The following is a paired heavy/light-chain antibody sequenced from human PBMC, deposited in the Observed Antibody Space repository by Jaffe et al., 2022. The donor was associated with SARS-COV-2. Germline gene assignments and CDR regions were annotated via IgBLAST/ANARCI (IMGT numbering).Heavy chain of an antibody. CDR3: AGGGGHHGEMSE. D-gene: IGHD2-15*01. CDR1: GFTFSDYY. CDR2: INSGSTI. V-gene: IGHV3-11*01. J-gene: IGHJ4*02. Sequence: QVQLVESGGGLVKPGGSLRLSCAASGFTFSDYYMSWIRQAPGKGLEWISYINSGSTIYYADSVKGRFTISRDNAKNSLYLQMNSLRAEDTAVYYCAGGGGHHGEMSEWGQGTLVTVSS.
Light chain of an antibody. Sequence: DIQMTQSPSSLSASVGDRVTITCRASQSISNYLNWYQQKPGKAPNLLIYAASSLQSGVPSRFSGSGSGADFTLTISSLQPEDFATYYCQQSYSAPPYTVGQGTKLEIK. CDR1: QSISNY. CDR3: QQSYSAPPYT. V-gene: IGKV1-39*01. CDR2: AAS. J-gene: IGKJ2*01.